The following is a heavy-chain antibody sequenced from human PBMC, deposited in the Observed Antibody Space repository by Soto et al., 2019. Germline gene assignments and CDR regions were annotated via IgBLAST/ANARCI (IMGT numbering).Heavy chain of an antibody. CDR1: GFTFSSYA. CDR3: ARDFRYYDILTGGDYYYYYYGMDV. D-gene: IGHD3-9*01. V-gene: IGHV3-30-3*01. Sequence: GGSLRLSCAASGFTFSSYAMHWVRQAPGKGLEWVAVISYDGSNKYYADSVKGRFTISRDNSKNTLYLQMNSLRAEDTAVYYCARDFRYYDILTGGDYYYYYYGMDVWGQGTTVTVSS. J-gene: IGHJ6*02. CDR2: ISYDGSNK.